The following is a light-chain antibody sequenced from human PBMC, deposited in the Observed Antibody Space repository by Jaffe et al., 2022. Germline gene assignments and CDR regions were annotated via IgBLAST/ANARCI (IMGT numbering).Light chain of an antibody. CDR2: WAS. CDR3: HQYFSLPLT. V-gene: IGKV4-1*01. J-gene: IGKJ4*01. Sequence: DIVMTQSPDSLAVSLGERATINCKSSQSVLYSSKNKNYLAWFQQKPGQPPKLLIYWASTRESGVPDRFSGSGSGTDFTLTISSLQAEDVAVYYCHQYFSLPLTFGGGTKVEIK. CDR1: QSVLYSSKNKNY.